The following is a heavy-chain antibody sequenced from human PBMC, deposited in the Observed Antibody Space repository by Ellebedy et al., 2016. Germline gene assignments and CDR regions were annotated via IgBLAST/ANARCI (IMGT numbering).Heavy chain of an antibody. CDR2: IWYDGSNK. Sequence: GGSLRLSCAASGFTFSSYGMHWVRQAPGKGLEWVAVIWYDGSNKYYADSVKGRFTISRDNSKNTLYLQMNSLRAEDTAVYYCARDRSSSGLGWFDPWGQGTLVTVSS. V-gene: IGHV3-33*01. D-gene: IGHD6-19*01. CDR1: GFTFSSYG. J-gene: IGHJ5*02. CDR3: ARDRSSSGLGWFDP.